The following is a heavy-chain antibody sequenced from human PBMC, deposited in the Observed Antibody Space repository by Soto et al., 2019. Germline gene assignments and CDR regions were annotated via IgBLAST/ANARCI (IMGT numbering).Heavy chain of an antibody. CDR2: IYYSGST. CDR3: ARGLGFYDYIWGSYRLNYFDY. Sequence: SETLSLTCTVSGGSISSYYWSWIRQPPGKGLEWIGYIYYSGSTNYNPSLKSRVTISVDTSKNQFSLKLSSVTAADTAVYYCARGLGFYDYIWGSYRLNYFDYWGQGTLVTVSS. D-gene: IGHD3-16*02. CDR1: GGSISSYY. V-gene: IGHV4-59*08. J-gene: IGHJ4*02.